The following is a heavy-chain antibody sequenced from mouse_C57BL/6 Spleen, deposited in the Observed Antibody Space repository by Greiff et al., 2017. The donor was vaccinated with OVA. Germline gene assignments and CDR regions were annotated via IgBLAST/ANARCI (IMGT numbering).Heavy chain of an antibody. CDR3: SKDGPQAMDY. CDR2: IWRGGST. Sequence: VQLQQSGPGLVQPSQSLSITCTVSGFSLTSYGVHWVRQSPGKGLEWLGVIWRGGSTDYNAAFMSRLSITKDNSKSQVFFKMNSLQSNDTAICYWSKDGPQAMDYWGQGTSVTVSS. D-gene: IGHD2-3*01. J-gene: IGHJ4*01. CDR1: GFSLTSYG. V-gene: IGHV2-5*01.